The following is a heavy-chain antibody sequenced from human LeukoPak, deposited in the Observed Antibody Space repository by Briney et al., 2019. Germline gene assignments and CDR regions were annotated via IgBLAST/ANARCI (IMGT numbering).Heavy chain of an antibody. CDR1: GGTFSSYA. D-gene: IGHD2-21*02. Sequence: SVKASCKASGGTFSSYAISWVRQAPGQGLEWMGRIIPILGIANYAQKFQGRVTITADKSTSTAYMELSSLRSEDTAVYYCARAAPPWYCGGDCYSPAFDIWGQGTMVTVSS. J-gene: IGHJ3*02. CDR3: ARAAPPWYCGGDCYSPAFDI. V-gene: IGHV1-69*04. CDR2: IIPILGIA.